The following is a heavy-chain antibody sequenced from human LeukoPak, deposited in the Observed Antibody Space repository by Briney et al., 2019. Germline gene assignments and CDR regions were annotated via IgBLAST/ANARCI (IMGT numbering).Heavy chain of an antibody. CDR1: GFTFSSYG. Sequence: NSGGSLRLSCAASGFTFSSYGMHWVRQAPGKGLEWVSSISSSSSYIYYAESVKGRFTMSRDNAKNSLYLQMNSLRAEDTAVYYCARATTYDILTGYFDYWGQGTLVTVSS. CDR2: ISSSSSYI. D-gene: IGHD3-9*01. J-gene: IGHJ4*02. V-gene: IGHV3-21*01. CDR3: ARATTYDILTGYFDY.